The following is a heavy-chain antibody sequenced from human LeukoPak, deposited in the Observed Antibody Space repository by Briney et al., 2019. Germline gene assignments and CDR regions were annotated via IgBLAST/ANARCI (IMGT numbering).Heavy chain of an antibody. D-gene: IGHD2-8*01. CDR3: ARAADCTNGLCSYFDY. CDR2: ISYDGSNK. J-gene: IGHJ4*02. V-gene: IGHV3-30*01. Sequence: GGSLRLSCAASGFTFSSYAMHWVRQAPGKGLEWVAVISYDGSNKYYADSVKGRFTISRDNSKNTLYLQMNSLRAEDTAVYYCARAADCTNGLCSYFDYWGQGNLVTVSS. CDR1: GFTFSSYA.